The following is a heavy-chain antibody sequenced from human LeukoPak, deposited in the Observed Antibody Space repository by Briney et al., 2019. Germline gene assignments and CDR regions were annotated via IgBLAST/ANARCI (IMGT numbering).Heavy chain of an antibody. CDR3: ARDWPTVITDY. CDR1: GYTFTGYY. V-gene: IGHV1-2*02. D-gene: IGHD4-11*01. Sequence: ASVKVSCKASGYTFTGYYMHWVRQAPGQGLEWMGWISTSKGDTKYAQKFKGRVTMTTDRSTSTAYMELRSLSSDDTAVYYCARDWPTVITDYWGQGTLVTVSS. CDR2: ISTSKGDT. J-gene: IGHJ4*02.